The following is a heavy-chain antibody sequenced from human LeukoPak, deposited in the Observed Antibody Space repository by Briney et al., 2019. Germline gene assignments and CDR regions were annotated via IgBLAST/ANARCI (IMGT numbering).Heavy chain of an antibody. CDR3: ARLTGYSSSWYGGDY. CDR1: GFTFSSYA. D-gene: IGHD6-13*01. CDR2: KSYDGSNK. J-gene: IGHJ4*02. V-gene: IGHV3-30*01. Sequence: GGSLRLSCAASGFTFSSYAMHWVRQAPGKGLEWVAVKSYDGSNKYYADSVKGRFTISRDNSKNTLYLQMNSLRAEDTAVYYCARLTGYSSSWYGGDYWGQGTLVTVSS.